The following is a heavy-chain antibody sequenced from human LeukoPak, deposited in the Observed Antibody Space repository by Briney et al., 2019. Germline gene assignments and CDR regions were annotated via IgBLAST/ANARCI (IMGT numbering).Heavy chain of an antibody. V-gene: IGHV3-30*04. D-gene: IGHD3-9*01. CDR1: GFTFSSYA. J-gene: IGHJ4*02. CDR3: ARGGYQGLRYFDPHEIFDY. CDR2: ISYDGSNK. Sequence: GGSLRLSCAAPGFTFSSYAMHWVRQAPGKGLEWVAVISYDGSNKYYADSVKGRFTISRDNSKNTLYLQMNSLRAEDTAVYYCARGGYQGLRYFDPHEIFDYWGQGTLVTVSS.